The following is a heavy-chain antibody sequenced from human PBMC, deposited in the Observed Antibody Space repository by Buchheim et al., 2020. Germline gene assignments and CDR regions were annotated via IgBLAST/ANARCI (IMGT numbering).Heavy chain of an antibody. D-gene: IGHD6-19*01. CDR1: GGSISSSSYY. Sequence: QLQLQESGPGLVKPSETLSLTCNVSGGSISSSSYYWGWIRQPPGKGLEWIGGIYYSGSTYYNPSLKSRVTISVDTSKSQFFLKLSSVTAADTAVYYCVRQGGSGWYEYFQHWGQGTL. J-gene: IGHJ1*01. CDR3: VRQGGSGWYEYFQH. CDR2: IYYSGST. V-gene: IGHV4-39*01.